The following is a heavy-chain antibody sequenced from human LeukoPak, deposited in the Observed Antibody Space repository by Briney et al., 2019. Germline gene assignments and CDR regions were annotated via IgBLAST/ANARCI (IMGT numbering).Heavy chain of an antibody. CDR3: ARDVFGSIDY. D-gene: IGHD3-10*02. CDR2: TSHDESQK. V-gene: IGHV3-30-3*01. J-gene: IGHJ4*02. Sequence: GGSLRLSCAASGFTFTTSPMHWVRQAPGKGLEWVAVTSHDESQKHYADSVKGRFTISRDNSKNTLYLQMNSLGPEDTAVYYCARDVFGSIDYWGQGTLVTVSS. CDR1: GFTFTTSP.